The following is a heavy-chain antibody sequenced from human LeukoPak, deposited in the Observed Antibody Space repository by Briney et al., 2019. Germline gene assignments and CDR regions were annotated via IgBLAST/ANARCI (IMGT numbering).Heavy chain of an antibody. CDR2: IFYSGST. J-gene: IGHJ4*02. Sequence: SETLSLTCTVSSGSISTSNYYWGWVRQPPGKALEWIGNIFYSGSTYYNPSLKSRVTISVDTSKNQFSLKLSSVTAADTAVYYCARHVDYYDSSGYESYFDYWGQGTLVTVSS. CDR1: SGSISTSNYY. CDR3: ARHVDYYDSSGYESYFDY. D-gene: IGHD3-22*01. V-gene: IGHV4-39*01.